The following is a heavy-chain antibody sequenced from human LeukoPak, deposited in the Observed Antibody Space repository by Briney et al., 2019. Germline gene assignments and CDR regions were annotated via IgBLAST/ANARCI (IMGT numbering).Heavy chain of an antibody. J-gene: IGHJ4*02. CDR2: IYTSGST. CDR3: ARGRPTVTTDY. CDR1: GGSISSGGYY. D-gene: IGHD4-17*01. Sequence: PSQTLSLTCTVSGGSISSGGYYWSWIRQPAGKGLEWIGRIYTSGSTNYNPSLKSRVTISVDTSKNQFSLKLSSVTAADTAVYYCARGRPTVTTDYWGQGTLVTVSS. V-gene: IGHV4-61*02.